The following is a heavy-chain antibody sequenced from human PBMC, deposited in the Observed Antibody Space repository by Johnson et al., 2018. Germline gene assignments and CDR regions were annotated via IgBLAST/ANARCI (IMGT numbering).Heavy chain of an antibody. CDR2: IYYSRNT. J-gene: IGHJ1*01. D-gene: IGHD4-17*01. CDR1: GGSISSSTYY. CDR3: ARPTSVTTPFQP. V-gene: IGHV4-39*02. Sequence: QVQLQESGPGLVKPSETLSLTCTVSGGSISSSTYYWGWIRQPPGKGLEWIGSIYYSRNTYYNPSLKSRVTISVDTSKNHFSLKLSSVTAADTAVYYCARPTSVTTPFQPWGQGTLVIVSA.